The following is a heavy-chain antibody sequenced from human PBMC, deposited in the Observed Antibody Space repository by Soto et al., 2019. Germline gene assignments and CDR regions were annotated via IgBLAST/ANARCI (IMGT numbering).Heavy chain of an antibody. V-gene: IGHV3-21*01. J-gene: IGHJ6*02. CDR3: ARGREVLGYFSYGMDV. D-gene: IGHD2-8*02. Sequence: SVRGRFTISRDNAKNSLYLQMDTLRAEDTAVYYCARGREVLGYFSYGMDVWGQGTTVTVSS.